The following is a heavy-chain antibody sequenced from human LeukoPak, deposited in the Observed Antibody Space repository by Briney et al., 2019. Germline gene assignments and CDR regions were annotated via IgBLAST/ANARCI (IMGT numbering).Heavy chain of an antibody. J-gene: IGHJ5*02. CDR2: ITDKGDKT. CDR1: GFSFSAYD. Sequence: GGSLRLSCAVSGFSFSAYDMNWVRKAPGKGLDWVSSITDKGDKTYYAASVKGRFTISRDNSKSTLYLQMNSLRAEDTAVYYCAKDPGGRSNWFDPWGQGALVTVSS. CDR3: AKDPGGRSNWFDP. V-gene: IGHV3-23*01. D-gene: IGHD3-10*01.